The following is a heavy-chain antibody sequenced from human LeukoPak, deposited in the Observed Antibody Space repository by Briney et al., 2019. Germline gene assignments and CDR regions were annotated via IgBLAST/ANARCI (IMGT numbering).Heavy chain of an antibody. V-gene: IGHV3-23*01. CDR2: ISGSGGDT. CDR1: GFTFSIYA. D-gene: IGHD6-13*01. CDR3: AKNIIAAAGTMDY. Sequence: QPGGSLRLSCAASGFTFSIYAMSWVRQAPGKGLEWVSVISGSGGDTYYADSVKGRFTISRDNSKNTLYLQMNTLRAEDTAVYYCAKNIIAAAGTMDYWGQGTLVTVSS. J-gene: IGHJ4*02.